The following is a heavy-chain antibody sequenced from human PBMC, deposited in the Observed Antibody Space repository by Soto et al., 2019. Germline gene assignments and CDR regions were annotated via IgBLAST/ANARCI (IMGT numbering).Heavy chain of an antibody. Sequence: GGSLRLSCAASGFTFSAYGMHWVRQAPGKGLERVAVISNDGNNKYHADSVKGRFTISRDNSKNTLYLQMNSLRAEDTAVYYCAKDSGRGSADYYFDYWGQGTLVTVSS. CDR1: GFTFSAYG. V-gene: IGHV3-30*18. J-gene: IGHJ4*02. CDR3: AKDSGRGSADYYFDY. D-gene: IGHD3-10*01. CDR2: ISNDGNNK.